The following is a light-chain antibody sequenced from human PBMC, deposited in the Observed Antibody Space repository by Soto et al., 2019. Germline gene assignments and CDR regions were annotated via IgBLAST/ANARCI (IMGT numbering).Light chain of an antibody. J-gene: IGLJ1*01. Sequence: QSVLTQPASVSWSPGQSITISCAGTSSDVGGYTYVSWYQQHPGKAPKLMIYDVSNWPSGVSNRFSGSKSGNTASLTISGLQAEDEADYYCTSYTSSSTPYVFGGGTKVTVL. V-gene: IGLV2-14*01. CDR2: DVS. CDR1: SSDVGGYTY. CDR3: TSYTSSSTPYV.